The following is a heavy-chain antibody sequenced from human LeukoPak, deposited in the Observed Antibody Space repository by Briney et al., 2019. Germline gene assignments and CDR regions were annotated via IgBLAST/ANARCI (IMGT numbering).Heavy chain of an antibody. V-gene: IGHV1-18*01. Sequence: ASVKVSCKASGYTFTNYGFNWVRQAPGQGLEWMGWISAYNGNTNYAQNLQGRVTMTTDISTNTAYMELRSLRSDDTAVYYCMRDAQLYSGSPYYFDYWGQGTLVTVSS. CDR3: MRDAQLYSGSPYYFDY. CDR2: ISAYNGNT. CDR1: GYTFTNYG. D-gene: IGHD1-26*01. J-gene: IGHJ4*02.